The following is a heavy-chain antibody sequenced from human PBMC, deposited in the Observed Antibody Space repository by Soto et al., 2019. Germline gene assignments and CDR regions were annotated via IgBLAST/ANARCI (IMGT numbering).Heavy chain of an antibody. D-gene: IGHD1-20*01. CDR1: GSDITTYY. Sequence: SATLSLTCRVSGSDITTYYWSWLRQSPGKGLELIGHIYDTGSTSYNPSLKSRVTISVDTSNKQFSLRLSAVTAADTAIYYCTRRYNWNGNYFDPWGPGALVTVSS. V-gene: IGHV4-59*01. J-gene: IGHJ5*02. CDR3: TRRYNWNGNYFDP. CDR2: IYDTGST.